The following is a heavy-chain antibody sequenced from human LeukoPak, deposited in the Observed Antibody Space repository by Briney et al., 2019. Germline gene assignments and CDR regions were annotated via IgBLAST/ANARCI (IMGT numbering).Heavy chain of an antibody. Sequence: GGSLRLSCAASGLTFSSHWMHWVRHAPGKGLEWVSGISWNSGSIGYADSVKGRFTISRDNAKNSLYLQMNSLRAEDTAVYYCACYDFWSGYPTFDYWGQGTLVTVSS. D-gene: IGHD3-3*01. CDR3: ACYDFWSGYPTFDY. V-gene: IGHV3-48*04. CDR1: GLTFSSHW. J-gene: IGHJ4*02. CDR2: ISWNSGSI.